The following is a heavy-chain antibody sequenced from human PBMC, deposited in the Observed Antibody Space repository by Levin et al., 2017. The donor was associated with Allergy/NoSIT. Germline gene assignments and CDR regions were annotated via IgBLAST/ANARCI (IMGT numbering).Heavy chain of an antibody. CDR3: ARDKSDFRDAFDI. D-gene: IGHD2-21*02. CDR2: IYHSGST. J-gene: IGHJ3*02. V-gene: IGHV4-4*02. CDR1: GGSISTSNW. Sequence: SETLSLTCAVSGGSISTSNWWSWIRQSPGKGLEWIGEIYHSGSTNYNPSLKSRVTISVDKSKNQFSLKLSSVTAADTAVYYCARDKSDFRDAFDIWAQGTMVIVSS.